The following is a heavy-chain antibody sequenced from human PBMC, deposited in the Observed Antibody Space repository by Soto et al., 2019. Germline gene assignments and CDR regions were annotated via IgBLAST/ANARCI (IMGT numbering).Heavy chain of an antibody. CDR2: ISAYNGNT. CDR1: GYTFTRYG. CDR3: ARDPNNYDFWSGYYVGGSYGMDV. Sequence: ASVKVSCKASGYTFTRYGISWVRQAPGQVLEWMGWISAYNGNTNYAQKLQGRVTMTTDTSTSTAYMELRSLRSDDTAVYYCARDPNNYDFWSGYYVGGSYGMDVWGQGTTVTAP. D-gene: IGHD3-3*01. J-gene: IGHJ6*02. V-gene: IGHV1-18*04.